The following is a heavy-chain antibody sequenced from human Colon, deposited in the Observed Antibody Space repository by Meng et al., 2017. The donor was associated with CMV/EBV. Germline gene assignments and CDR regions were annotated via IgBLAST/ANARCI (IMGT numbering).Heavy chain of an antibody. CDR3: ARADCSSTSCKGADY. CDR1: GFTFDKYA. D-gene: IGHD2-2*01. J-gene: IGHJ4*02. Sequence: GESLKISCAASGFTFDKYAMNWVRQAPEKGLEWVSGINWNGGNTGYADSVKGRFTISRDNAKNSLYLQMNSLRAEDTALYYCARADCSSTSCKGADYWGQGTLVTVSS. CDR2: INWNGGNT. V-gene: IGHV3-20*04.